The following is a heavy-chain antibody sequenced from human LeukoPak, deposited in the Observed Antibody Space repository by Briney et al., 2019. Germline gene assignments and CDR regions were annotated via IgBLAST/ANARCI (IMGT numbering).Heavy chain of an antibody. CDR1: GFAFDDFA. Sequence: GGSLRLSCTTSGFAFDDFAMSWVRQPAGKGLEWVGFIRRRAYGGAAEYAASVKGRFIISRGDSKGIAYLQMNSLKTEDTAVYYCSRNGLVDFDYWGQGSRVIVSP. CDR2: IRRRAYGGAA. CDR3: SRNGLVDFDY. V-gene: IGHV3-49*04. J-gene: IGHJ4*02.